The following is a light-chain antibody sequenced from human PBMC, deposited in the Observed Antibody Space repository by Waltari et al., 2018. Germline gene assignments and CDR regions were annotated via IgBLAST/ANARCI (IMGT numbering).Light chain of an antibody. CDR3: QAWDSSTYVV. J-gene: IGLJ2*01. CDR2: QDN. CDR1: NLGATF. Sequence: FALSQPPSVSVSPGQTASIPCPADNLGATFASWYQQKPGQPPLRAIYQDNKRPSGIPERFSGSNSGNTATLTISGPQAVDEADYYCQAWDSSTYVVFGGGTKLTV. V-gene: IGLV3-1*01.